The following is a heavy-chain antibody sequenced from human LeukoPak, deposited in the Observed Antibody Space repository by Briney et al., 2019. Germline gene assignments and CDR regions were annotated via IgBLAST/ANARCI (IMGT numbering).Heavy chain of an antibody. J-gene: IGHJ4*02. Sequence: GGSLRLSCAASQFTFNNNAMSWVRQAPGKGLEWVSGLSGDSSSIYYAASVKGRFTISRDDSKNMLYLQMNSLRAEDTAVYYCTRFRGSGSSTLYSFDYWGQGSLVTVAP. D-gene: IGHD3-10*01. CDR3: TRFRGSGSSTLYSFDY. CDR1: QFTFNNNA. V-gene: IGHV3-23*01. CDR2: LSGDSSSI.